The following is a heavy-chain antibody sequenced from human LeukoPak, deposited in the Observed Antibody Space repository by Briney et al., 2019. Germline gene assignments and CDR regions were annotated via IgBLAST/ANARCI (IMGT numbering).Heavy chain of an antibody. D-gene: IGHD3-22*01. CDR3: ARELLKSSGYYYISYFDY. CDR2: IYYSGST. CDR1: GGSISSHY. Sequence: SETLSLTCTVSGGSISSHYWSWIRQPPGKGLEWIGYIYYSGSTNYNPSLKSRVTISVDTSKIQFSLKLSSVTAADTAVYYCARELLKSSGYYYISYFDYWGQGTLVTVSS. V-gene: IGHV4-59*11. J-gene: IGHJ4*02.